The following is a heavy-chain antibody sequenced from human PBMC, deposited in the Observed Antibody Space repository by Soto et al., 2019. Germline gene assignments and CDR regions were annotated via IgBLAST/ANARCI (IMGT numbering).Heavy chain of an antibody. CDR2: IYHSGST. J-gene: IGHJ4*02. D-gene: IGHD6-13*01. CDR3: ASGQQLVRNY. Sequence: PSETLSLTCAVSDGSISSGGYSWSWIRQPPGKGLEWIGYIYHSGSTYYNPSLKSRVTISVDRSKNQFSLKLSSVTAADTAVYYCASGQQLVRNYWGQGTLVTVSS. V-gene: IGHV4-30-2*01. CDR1: DGSISSGGYS.